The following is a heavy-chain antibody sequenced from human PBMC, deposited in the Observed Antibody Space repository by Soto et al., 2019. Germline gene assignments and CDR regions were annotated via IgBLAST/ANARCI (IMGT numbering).Heavy chain of an antibody. J-gene: IGHJ4*02. CDR3: ARIGGDPLYSSSWYRVVRGAMTRFDFDY. CDR1: GYSISTGYY. V-gene: IGHV4-38-2*01. CDR2: TDPSGDT. Sequence: SEALCLPSDLFGYSISTGYYWGWIRQPPGKWLEWIGSTDPSGDTHTNPALKRRVTISVDTSKNQFSLKLSSVTAADTALYYCARIGGDPLYSSSWYRVVRGAMTRFDFDYWGQG. D-gene: IGHD6-13*01.